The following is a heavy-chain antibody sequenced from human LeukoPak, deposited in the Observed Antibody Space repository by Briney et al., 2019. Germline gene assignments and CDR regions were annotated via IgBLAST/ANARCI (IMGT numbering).Heavy chain of an antibody. CDR3: ARVGASLDSSSPFDP. V-gene: IGHV1-18*01. J-gene: IGHJ5*02. CDR1: RYTFTSYG. CDR2: ISAYNGNT. D-gene: IGHD6-13*01. Sequence: ASVKVSCKTSRYTFTSYGISWVRQAPGQGLEVMGWISAYNGNTNYAQKPQGRVTMTTDTSTSTAYMELRSLRYDDTGVYYCARVGASLDSSSPFDPWGQGTLVTVSS.